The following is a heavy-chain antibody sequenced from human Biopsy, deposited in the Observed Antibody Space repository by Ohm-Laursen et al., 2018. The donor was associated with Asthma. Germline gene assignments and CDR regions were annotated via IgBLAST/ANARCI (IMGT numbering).Heavy chain of an antibody. CDR2: IYSGGTS. D-gene: IGHD3-22*01. CDR1: GFAVSRDY. CDR3: ARGDSSNWSHFYFDD. J-gene: IGHJ4*02. Sequence: GSLRLSCAASGFAVSRDYMFWVRQAPGKGLEWVSVIYSGGTSHTADSVRGRFTISRDYSKNTLYLQMHSLRAEDTAVYYCARGDSSNWSHFYFDDWGQGTLVTVSS. V-gene: IGHV3-53*01.